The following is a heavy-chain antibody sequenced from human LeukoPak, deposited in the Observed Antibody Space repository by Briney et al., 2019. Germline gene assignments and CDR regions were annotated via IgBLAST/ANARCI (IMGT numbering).Heavy chain of an antibody. CDR3: AKDSVEGFDY. CDR2: VSYDGSNK. Sequence: GGSLRLSCAASGFTFSSYGMHWVRQAPGKGLEWVAVVSYDGSNKYYADSAKGRFTISRDNSKNTLYLQMNSLRAEDTAVYYCAKDSVEGFDYWGQGTLVTVSS. CDR1: GFTFSSYG. J-gene: IGHJ4*02. V-gene: IGHV3-30*18. D-gene: IGHD6-19*01.